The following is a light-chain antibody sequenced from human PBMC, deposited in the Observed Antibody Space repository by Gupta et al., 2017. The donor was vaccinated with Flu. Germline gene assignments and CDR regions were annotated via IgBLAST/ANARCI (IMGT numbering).Light chain of an antibody. CDR2: GAY. CDR1: QSVTNSL. CDR3: QHYGASPPGST. Sequence: IVLTQSPGTLSLSPGERATLSCRASQSVTNSLLAWYQQKPGQAPRLLIYGAYNRATGIPDRFSGSGSGTDFTRIISRLEPEDFAVYYCQHYGASPPGSTFGPGTKVDIK. J-gene: IGKJ3*01. V-gene: IGKV3-20*01.